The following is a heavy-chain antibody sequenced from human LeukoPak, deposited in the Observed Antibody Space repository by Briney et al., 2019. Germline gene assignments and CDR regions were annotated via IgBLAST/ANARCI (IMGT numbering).Heavy chain of an antibody. CDR3: ASPFIAAAGMGAFDI. V-gene: IGHV3-23*01. D-gene: IGHD6-13*01. CDR2: IGDSGVST. Sequence: GGSLRLSCAASGFTFRSYAMSWVRQAPGKGLEWVSGIGDSGVSTYYADSVKGRFTISRDNSKNTLYLQMNSLRAEDTALYYCASPFIAAAGMGAFDIWGQGTMVTVSS. CDR1: GFTFRSYA. J-gene: IGHJ3*02.